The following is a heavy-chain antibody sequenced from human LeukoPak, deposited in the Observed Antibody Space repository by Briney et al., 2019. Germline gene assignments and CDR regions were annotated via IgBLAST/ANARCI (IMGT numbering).Heavy chain of an antibody. CDR1: GFTVSSNY. J-gene: IGHJ4*02. CDR3: ASDIAAAFRFDY. V-gene: IGHV3-53*01. Sequence: GGSLRLSCAASGFTVSSNYMGWVRQARGKGLEWVAFIHSGGSTNYADSVKGRFTISRDNSKNTLYLQMNSLRAEDTAVYYCASDIAAAFRFDYWGQGTLVTVSS. CDR2: IHSGGST. D-gene: IGHD6-13*01.